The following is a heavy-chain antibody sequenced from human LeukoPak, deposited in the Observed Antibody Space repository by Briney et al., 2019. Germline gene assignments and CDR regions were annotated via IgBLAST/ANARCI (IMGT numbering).Heavy chain of an antibody. Sequence: SETLSLTCAVYGGSFSGYYWSWIRQPPGKGLEWIGEINHSGSTSYNPSLKSRVTISVDTSENQFSLKLSSVTAADTAVYYCATARGYSSGWTSYYSGMDVWGQGTTITVSS. CDR3: ATARGYSSGWTSYYSGMDV. D-gene: IGHD6-19*01. J-gene: IGHJ6*02. V-gene: IGHV4-34*01. CDR1: GGSFSGYY. CDR2: INHSGST.